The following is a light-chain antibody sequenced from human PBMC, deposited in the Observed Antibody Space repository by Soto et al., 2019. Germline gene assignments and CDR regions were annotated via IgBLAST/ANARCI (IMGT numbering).Light chain of an antibody. J-gene: IGLJ7*01. V-gene: IGLV1-51*01. CDR3: ASYTSTTTLVV. CDR1: TSNIGNNY. CDR2: DYN. Sequence: QSVLTQPPSVSAAPGQKVTISCSGSTSNIGNNYVSWYQHLPGAAPKLLIYDYNRRPSGIPDRFSGSRSGTLATLGITGLQTGDEAIYYCASYTSTTTLVVFGGGTQLTVL.